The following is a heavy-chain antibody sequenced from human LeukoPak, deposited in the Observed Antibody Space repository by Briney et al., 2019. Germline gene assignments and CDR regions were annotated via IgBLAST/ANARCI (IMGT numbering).Heavy chain of an antibody. CDR1: GFTFSNYE. CDR2: ISSSGSPI. D-gene: IGHD4-17*01. J-gene: IGHJ4*02. Sequence: GGSLRLSCGGSGFTFSNYEMTWVRQAPGKGLEWVSYISSSGSPIYYAESVKGRFTFSRDNARNSMYLQMNNLRAEDTAVYYCVRRDVFDTSDYFYYWGQGTQVTVSS. CDR3: VRRDVFDTSDYFYY. V-gene: IGHV3-48*03.